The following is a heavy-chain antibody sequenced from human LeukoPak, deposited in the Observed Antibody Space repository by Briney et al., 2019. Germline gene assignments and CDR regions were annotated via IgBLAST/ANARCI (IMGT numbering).Heavy chain of an antibody. V-gene: IGHV3-21*01. CDR3: ASLGYCSSTSCYSGNWFAP. J-gene: IGHJ5*02. CDR2: ISSSSSYI. Sequence: PGESLRLSCAASGFTFSSYGMSWVRQAPGKGLEWVSSISSSSSYIYYADSVKGRFTISRDNAKNSLYLQMNRLRAEATAVYYCASLGYCSSTSCYSGNWFAPSGQATLVTVSS. D-gene: IGHD2-2*01. CDR1: GFTFSSYG.